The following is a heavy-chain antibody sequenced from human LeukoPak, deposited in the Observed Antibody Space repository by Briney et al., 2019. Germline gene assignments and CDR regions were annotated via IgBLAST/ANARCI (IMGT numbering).Heavy chain of an antibody. J-gene: IGHJ4*02. D-gene: IGHD6-19*01. CDR3: ARDSLYSSGWFDY. V-gene: IGHV4-59*01. CDR2: IYYSGST. Sequence: SETLPLTCTVSGGSISSYYWSWIRQPPGKGLEWIGYIYYSGSTNYNPSLKSRVTISVDTSKNQFSLKLSSVTAADTAVYYCARDSLYSSGWFDYWGQGTLVTVSS. CDR1: GGSISSYY.